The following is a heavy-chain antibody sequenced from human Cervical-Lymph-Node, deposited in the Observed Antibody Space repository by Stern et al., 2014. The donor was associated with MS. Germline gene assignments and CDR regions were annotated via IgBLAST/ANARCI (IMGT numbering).Heavy chain of an antibody. D-gene: IGHD4-11*01. CDR3: ARAPYDYTKWYGMDV. CDR1: GGSISSFY. Sequence: QMQLVQSGPGLVKPSETLSLICSVSGGSISSFYWSWIRQPPGKGLEWIGPIYSSGSTNYNPSLQSRLTISVHMSKNQISLNLRSVTAADTAVYYCARAPYDYTKWYGMDVWGQGTTVTVSS. CDR2: IYSSGST. V-gene: IGHV4-59*01. J-gene: IGHJ6*02.